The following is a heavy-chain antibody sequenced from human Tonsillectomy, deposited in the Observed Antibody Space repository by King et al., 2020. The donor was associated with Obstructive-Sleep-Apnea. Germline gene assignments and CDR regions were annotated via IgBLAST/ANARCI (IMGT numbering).Heavy chain of an antibody. CDR3: ARESYCGRDCYYFRRNAYFDY. D-gene: IGHD2-21*02. J-gene: IGHJ4*02. V-gene: IGHV4-39*07. Sequence: QLQESGPGLVKPSETLSLTCTVSGGSISSSDYYWGWIRQPPGKGLEWIGTIYYSGSTYYNPSLESRVTISVDTSKSQFSLKLSSVTAADTAMYYCARESYCGRDCYYFRRNAYFDYWGQGTLVTVSS. CDR2: IYYSGST. CDR1: GGSISSSDYY.